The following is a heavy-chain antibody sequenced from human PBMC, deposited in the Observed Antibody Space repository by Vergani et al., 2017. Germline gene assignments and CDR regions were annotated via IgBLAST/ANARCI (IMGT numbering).Heavy chain of an antibody. CDR3: AKDLGGAVAGIGVYFDY. V-gene: IGHV1-18*01. CDR2: ISAYNGNT. J-gene: IGHJ4*02. Sequence: QVQLVQSGAEVKKPGASVKVSCKASGYTFTSYGISWVRQAPGQGLEWMGWISAYNGNTNYAQKLQGRVTMTTDTSTSTAYMELRSLRSDDTAVYYCAKDLGGAVAGIGVYFDYWGQGTLVTVSS. D-gene: IGHD6-19*01. CDR1: GYTFTSYG.